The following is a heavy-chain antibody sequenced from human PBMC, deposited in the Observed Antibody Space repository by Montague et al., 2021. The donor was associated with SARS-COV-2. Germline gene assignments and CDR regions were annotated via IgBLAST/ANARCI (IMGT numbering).Heavy chain of an antibody. CDR3: ARVGGGRTFYY. CDR1: GDSVSSTTYY. CDR2: IYYSGSS. V-gene: IGHV4-39*07. D-gene: IGHD3-16*01. J-gene: IGHJ4*02. Sequence: SETLSLTCTVSGDSVSSTTYYWAWIRQPPGKGLEYIGTIYYSGSSYYXXSLKSRVAMSVDTSKSQFSLKLDSVTAADTAVYYCARVGGGRTFYYWGQGILVTVSS.